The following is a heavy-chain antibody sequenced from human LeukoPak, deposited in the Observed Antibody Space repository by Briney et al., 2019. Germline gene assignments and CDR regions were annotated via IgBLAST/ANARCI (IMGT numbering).Heavy chain of an antibody. V-gene: IGHV4-39*02. CDR2: IYYSGST. CDR1: GGSISSSSYY. CDR3: ARDDVSRYSGSYYFDY. D-gene: IGHD1-26*01. J-gene: IGHJ4*02. Sequence: PSETLSLTCTVSGGSISSSSYYWGWIRQPPGKGLEWIGSIYYSGSTYYNPSLKSRVTISVDTSKNQFSLKLSSVTAADTAVYYCARDDVSRYSGSYYFDYWGQGTLVTVSS.